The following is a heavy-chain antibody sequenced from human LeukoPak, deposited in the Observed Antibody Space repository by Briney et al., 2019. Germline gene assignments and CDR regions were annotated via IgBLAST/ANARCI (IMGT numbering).Heavy chain of an antibody. J-gene: IGHJ5*02. CDR2: IYYSGST. Sequence: SEALSLTCTVSGGSISSYYWSWIRQPPGKGLEWIGYIYYSGSTNYNPSLKSRVTISVDTSKNQFSLKLSSVTAADTAVYYCARHSRLYSCSWEGSWFDPWGQGTLVTVSS. CDR1: GGSISSYY. V-gene: IGHV4-59*08. D-gene: IGHD6-13*01. CDR3: ARHSRLYSCSWEGSWFDP.